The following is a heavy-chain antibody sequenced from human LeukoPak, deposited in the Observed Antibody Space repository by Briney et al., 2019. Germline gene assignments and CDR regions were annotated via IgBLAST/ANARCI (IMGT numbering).Heavy chain of an antibody. CDR1: GFTFSNAW. J-gene: IGHJ5*02. CDR3: ANTVVVPAASWWFDP. CDR2: IKSKTDGGTT. Sequence: PGGSLRLSCAASGFTFSNAWMSWVRQAPGKGLEWVGRIKSKTDGGTTDYAAPVKGRFTISRDDSKNTLYLQMNSLKTEDTAVYYCANTVVVPAASWWFDPWGQGTLVTVSS. V-gene: IGHV3-15*01. D-gene: IGHD2-2*01.